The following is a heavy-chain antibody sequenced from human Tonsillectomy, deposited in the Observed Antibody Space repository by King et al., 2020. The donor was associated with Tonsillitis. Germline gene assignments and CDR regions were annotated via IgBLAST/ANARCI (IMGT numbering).Heavy chain of an antibody. J-gene: IGHJ4*02. Sequence: VQLVESGGGLVKPGRSLRLSCITSGFSFGDYAMTWFRQAPGKGLEWVASIRSKVYGETTEYAASVKGSFTISRDDSKNIAYLQMNSLKTEDTAIYYCTSDGLQSGYGSFFDYWGQGTLVTVSS. CDR3: TSDGLQSGYGSFFDY. CDR2: IRSKVYGETT. V-gene: IGHV3-49*05. D-gene: IGHD5-12*01. CDR1: GFSFGDYA.